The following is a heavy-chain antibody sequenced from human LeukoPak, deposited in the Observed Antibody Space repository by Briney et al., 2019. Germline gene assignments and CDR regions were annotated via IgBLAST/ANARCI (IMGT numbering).Heavy chain of an antibody. V-gene: IGHV4-34*01. Sequence: PSETLSLTCAVYGGSFSGYYWSWIRQPPGKGLEWIGETNHSGSTNYNPSLKSRVTISVDTSKNQFSLKLSSVTAADTAVYYCARGYCSSTSCYHDAFDIWGQGTMVTVSS. CDR3: ARGYCSSTSCYHDAFDI. D-gene: IGHD2-2*01. CDR1: GGSFSGYY. CDR2: TNHSGST. J-gene: IGHJ3*02.